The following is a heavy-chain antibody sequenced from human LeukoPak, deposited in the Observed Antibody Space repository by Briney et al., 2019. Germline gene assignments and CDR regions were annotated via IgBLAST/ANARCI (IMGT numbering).Heavy chain of an antibody. J-gene: IGHJ4*02. Sequence: PGRSLRPSCAASGFTFSSYAMHWVRQAPGKGLEWVAVISYDGSNKYYADSVKGRFTISRDNSKNTLYLQMNSLRAEDTAVYYCARGATDIVVVPAAEYWGQGTLVTVSS. CDR3: ARGATDIVVVPAAEY. CDR2: ISYDGSNK. D-gene: IGHD2-2*01. CDR1: GFTFSSYA. V-gene: IGHV3-30-3*01.